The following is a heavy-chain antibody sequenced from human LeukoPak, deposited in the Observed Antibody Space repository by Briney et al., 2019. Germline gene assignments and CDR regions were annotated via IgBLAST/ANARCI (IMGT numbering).Heavy chain of an antibody. CDR2: INTDGSST. J-gene: IGHJ4*02. Sequence: GGSLRLSCAASGFTFSSYWMHWVRQAPGKGLVWVSRINTDGSSTSYADSMKGRFTISRDNAKNTLYLQMNSLRAEDTAVYYCAKWLAVAVFDYWGQGTLVTVSS. CDR1: GFTFSSYW. D-gene: IGHD6-19*01. V-gene: IGHV3-74*01. CDR3: AKWLAVAVFDY.